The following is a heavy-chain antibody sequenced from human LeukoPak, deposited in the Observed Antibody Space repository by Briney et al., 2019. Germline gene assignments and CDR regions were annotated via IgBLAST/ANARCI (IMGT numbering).Heavy chain of an antibody. J-gene: IGHJ5*02. CDR2: ITSSSTYI. V-gene: IGHV3-21*01. D-gene: IGHD1-26*01. CDR1: GFTFSSYT. CDR3: ARLNPSGSGNFDP. Sequence: GGSLRLSCAASGFTFSSYTMNWVRQAPGKGLEWVSSITSSSTYIYYADSVKGRFTISRDNAQNSLYLQMNSLRAEDTAVYYCARLNPSGSGNFDPWGQGTLVTVSS.